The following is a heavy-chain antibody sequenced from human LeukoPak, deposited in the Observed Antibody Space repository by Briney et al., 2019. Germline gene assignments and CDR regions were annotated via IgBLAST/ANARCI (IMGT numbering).Heavy chain of an antibody. CDR3: AKVARYYGSGSQFDY. CDR2: ISGSGGST. V-gene: IGHV3-23*01. Sequence: GGSLRLSCAASGFTFSSYAMSWVRQAPGKGLEWVSAISGSGGSTYYADSVKGRFTISRDNSKNTLYLQMNSLRAEDTAVYNCAKVARYYGSGSQFDYWGQGTLVTVSS. CDR1: GFTFSSYA. J-gene: IGHJ4*02. D-gene: IGHD3-10*01.